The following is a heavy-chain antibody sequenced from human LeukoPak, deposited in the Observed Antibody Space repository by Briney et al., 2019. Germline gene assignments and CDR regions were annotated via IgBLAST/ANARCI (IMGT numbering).Heavy chain of an antibody. CDR1: GFTFSSYA. D-gene: IGHD6-19*01. CDR2: ISGSGGST. V-gene: IGHV3-23*01. J-gene: IGHJ3*02. Sequence: PGGSLRLSCAASGFTFSSYAMSWVRQAPGKGLEWVSAISGSGGSTYYADSVKGRFTISRDNSKNTLYLQMNSLRAEDTAVHYCARDRGSSGWAIDAFDIWGQGTMVTVSS. CDR3: ARDRGSSGWAIDAFDI.